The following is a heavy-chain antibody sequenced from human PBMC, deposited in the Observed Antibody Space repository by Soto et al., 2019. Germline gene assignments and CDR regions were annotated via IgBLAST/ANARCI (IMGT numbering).Heavy chain of an antibody. D-gene: IGHD3-10*01. V-gene: IGHV3-53*01. CDR1: GFTVSSNY. CDR2: IYSGGST. J-gene: IGHJ6*02. CDR3: AREWVVRGAARTYYHYGMDV. Sequence: EVQLVESGGGLIQPGGSLRLSCAASGFTVSSNYMSWDRQAPGKGLEWVSVIYSGGSTYYADSVKGRFTISRDNSKNTLYLQMSSLRAEDTAVYYCAREWVVRGAARTYYHYGMDVWGQGTTVTVSS.